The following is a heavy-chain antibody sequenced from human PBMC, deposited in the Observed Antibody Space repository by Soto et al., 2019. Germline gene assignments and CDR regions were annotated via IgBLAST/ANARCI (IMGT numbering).Heavy chain of an antibody. Sequence: SGGSLRLSCAASGFTFSSYSMNWVRQAPGKGLEWVSSISSSSSYIYYADSVKGRFTISRDNAKNSLYLQMNSLRAEDTAVYYCARDRLGGSYFGYFDYWGQGTLVTVSS. CDR2: ISSSSSYI. V-gene: IGHV3-21*01. CDR3: ARDRLGGSYFGYFDY. CDR1: GFTFSSYS. J-gene: IGHJ4*02. D-gene: IGHD1-26*01.